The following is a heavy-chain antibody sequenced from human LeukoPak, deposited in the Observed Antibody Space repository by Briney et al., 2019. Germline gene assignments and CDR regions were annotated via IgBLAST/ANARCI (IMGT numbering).Heavy chain of an antibody. CDR1: GFTFRSYG. CDR2: ISYDESYK. J-gene: IGHJ6*02. CDR3: AKDIRYYYYYYGMDV. V-gene: IGHV3-30*18. Sequence: GGSLRLSCAASGFTFRSYGMHWVRQAPGKGLEWVAVISYDESYKYYGDSVKGRFTISRDNSKNTLYLQMNSLRAEDTAIYYCAKDIRYYYYYYGMDVWGQGTTVTVSS.